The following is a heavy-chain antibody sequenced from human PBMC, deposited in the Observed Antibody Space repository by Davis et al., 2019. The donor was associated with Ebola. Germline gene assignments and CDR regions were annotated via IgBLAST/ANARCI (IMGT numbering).Heavy chain of an antibody. CDR3: ASGVTPQY. CDR1: GGSISSYY. D-gene: IGHD3-10*01. J-gene: IGHJ4*02. Sequence: MPGGSLRLSCTVSGGSISSYYWSWIRQPPGKGLEWIGYIYYSGSTNYNPSLKSRITISVDTSKNQFSLKLSSVTAADTAVYYCASGVTPQYWGQGTLVTVSS. V-gene: IGHV4-59*01. CDR2: IYYSGST.